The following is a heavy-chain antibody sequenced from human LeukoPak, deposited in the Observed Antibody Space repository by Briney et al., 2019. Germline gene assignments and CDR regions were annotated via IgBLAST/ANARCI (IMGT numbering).Heavy chain of an antibody. V-gene: IGHV3-7*03. CDR2: VNPDESRK. D-gene: IGHD1-20*01. J-gene: IGHJ4*02. CDR3: ARGSNWDADF. Sequence: GGSLRLSCVATGFTFSDLWMSWVRQAPGKGLEWVASVNPDESRKSFVDSVRGRFTISRDNAKNSLYLQMNSLRAEDTAVYYCARGSNWDADFWGQGIQVTVSS. CDR1: GFTFSDLW.